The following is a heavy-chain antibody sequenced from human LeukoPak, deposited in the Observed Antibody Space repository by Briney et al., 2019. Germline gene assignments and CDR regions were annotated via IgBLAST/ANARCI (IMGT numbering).Heavy chain of an antibody. V-gene: IGHV4-30-4*01. D-gene: IGHD3-22*01. Sequence: PSQTLSLTCTVSGGSISSGDYYWSWIRQPPGKGLEWIGYIYYSGSTYYNPSLKSRVTISVDTSKNQFSLKLSSVTAADTAVYYCARWQYDTAAGWFDPWGQGTLVTVSS. J-gene: IGHJ5*02. CDR2: IYYSGST. CDR3: ARWQYDTAAGWFDP. CDR1: GGSISSGDYY.